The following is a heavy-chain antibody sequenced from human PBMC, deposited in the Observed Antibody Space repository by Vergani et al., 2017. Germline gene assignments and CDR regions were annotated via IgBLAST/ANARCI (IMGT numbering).Heavy chain of an antibody. CDR3: ARGSVAARPDYYYYMDV. D-gene: IGHD6-6*01. CDR1: GFTFSSYS. V-gene: IGHV3-48*04. J-gene: IGHJ6*03. CDR2: ISSSGSTI. Sequence: EVQLVESGGGLVQPGGSLRLSCAASGFTFSSYSMNWVRQAPGKGLEWVSYISSSGSTIYYADSVKGRFTISRDNAKNSLYLQMNSLRAEDTAVYYCARGSVAARPDYYYYMDVWGKGTTVTVSS.